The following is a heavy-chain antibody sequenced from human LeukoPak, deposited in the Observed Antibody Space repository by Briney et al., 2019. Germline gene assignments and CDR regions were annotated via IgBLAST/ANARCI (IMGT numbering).Heavy chain of an antibody. CDR1: GGSTNSYY. J-gene: IGHJ5*02. Sequence: TSETLSLTCTVSGGSTNSYYWSWIRQPPGKGLEWIGYIDYSGRTKYNPSLKSRVTISVHTSKNQFSLRLSSVAAADTAVYYCARESYGSGSYNTWFDPWGQGTLVTVSS. D-gene: IGHD3-10*01. CDR2: IDYSGRT. V-gene: IGHV4-59*12. CDR3: ARESYGSGSYNTWFDP.